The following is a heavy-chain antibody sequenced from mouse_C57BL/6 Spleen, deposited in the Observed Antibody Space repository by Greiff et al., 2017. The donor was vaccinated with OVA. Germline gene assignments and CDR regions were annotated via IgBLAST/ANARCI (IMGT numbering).Heavy chain of an antibody. CDR1: GFTFSDYY. D-gene: IGHD1-1*01. Sequence: EVKLMESEGGLVQPGSSMKLSCTASGFTFSDYYMAWVRQVPEKGLEWVANINYDGSSTYYLDSLKSRFIISRDNAKNILYLQMSSLKSEDTATYYCARGPTVVNYYAMDYWGQGTSVTVSS. CDR2: INYDGSST. V-gene: IGHV5-16*01. CDR3: ARGPTVVNYYAMDY. J-gene: IGHJ4*01.